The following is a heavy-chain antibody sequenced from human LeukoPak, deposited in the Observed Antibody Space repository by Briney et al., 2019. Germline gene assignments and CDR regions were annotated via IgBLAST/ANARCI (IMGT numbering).Heavy chain of an antibody. CDR3: ADGLGGGILY. J-gene: IGHJ4*02. CDR1: GGSISSSSYY. D-gene: IGHD2-15*01. CDR2: INHSGSS. Sequence: SETLSLTCTVSGGSISSSSYYWTWIRQTPGEGLEWIGEINHSGSSNYNPSLRSRVTMSVDTSKNQVSLELTSVTAADTAVYYCADGLGGGILYWGQGILVTVSS. V-gene: IGHV4-39*07.